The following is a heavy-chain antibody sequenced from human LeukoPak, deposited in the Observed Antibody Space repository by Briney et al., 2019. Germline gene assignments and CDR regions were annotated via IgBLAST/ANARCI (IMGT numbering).Heavy chain of an antibody. V-gene: IGHV3-23*01. CDR1: GFTFSAYA. CDR2: MALSGGPT. D-gene: IGHD1-26*01. J-gene: IGHJ5*02. CDR3: ARDFSLVVGASDS. Sequence: PGGSLRLSCAASGFTFSAYAMAWVRRPAGRGLEWVSTMALSGGPTHYADAVEGRFTISRDDSKSTLYLHINHLRAEDTAVYYCARDFSLVVGASDSWGKGTLVTVSS.